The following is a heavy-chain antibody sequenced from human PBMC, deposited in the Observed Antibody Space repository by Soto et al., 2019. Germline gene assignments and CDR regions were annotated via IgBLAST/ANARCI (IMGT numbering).Heavy chain of an antibody. Sequence: DVQLLESGGGLVQPGGALRLSCAASGFSFSSYAMVWVRQDPGKGLEWVAVLSARGGRSYFADSVKGRFTLSRENSKNVVSLEMNRLRAEDTAIYFCAKGSIEYSASVDNWGQGPVVVVS. CDR3: AKGSIEYSASVDN. D-gene: IGHD5-12*01. CDR2: LSARGGRS. J-gene: IGHJ4*02. V-gene: IGHV3-23*01. CDR1: GFSFSSYA.